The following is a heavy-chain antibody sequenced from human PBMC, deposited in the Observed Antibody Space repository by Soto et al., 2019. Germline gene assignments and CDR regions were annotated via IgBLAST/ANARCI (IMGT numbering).Heavy chain of an antibody. D-gene: IGHD6-13*01. V-gene: IGHV3-48*01. CDR2: ISSSSSTI. J-gene: IGHJ5*02. CDR3: ARHPERIAQIGWFDP. Sequence: EVQLVESGGGLVQPGGSLRLSCAASGFTFSSYSMNWVRQAPGKGLEWVAYISSSSSTIYYADSVKGRFTISKDNTKNSLNLQMNSLRAEDTAMYYCARHPERIAQIGWFDPWGQGTLGTVSS. CDR1: GFTFSSYS.